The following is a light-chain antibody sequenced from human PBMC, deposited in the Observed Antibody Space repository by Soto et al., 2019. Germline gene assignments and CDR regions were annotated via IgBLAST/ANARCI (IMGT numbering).Light chain of an antibody. J-gene: IGLJ1*01. CDR3: CSYALSNNYV. V-gene: IGLV2-23*01. Sequence: QSALTQPASVSGSPGQSITISCTGTSSDIGSYTFVSWYQQLPGKAPKLIIYEGSKRPSGVSNRFSASKSGNVASLTISGLQTEDEADYYCCSYALSNNYVFGTGTKVTVL. CDR1: SSDIGSYTF. CDR2: EGS.